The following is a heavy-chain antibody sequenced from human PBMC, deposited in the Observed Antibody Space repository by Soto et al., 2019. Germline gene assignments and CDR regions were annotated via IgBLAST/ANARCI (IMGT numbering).Heavy chain of an antibody. D-gene: IGHD2-21*02. V-gene: IGHV3-21*01. CDR2: INVDGSYI. CDR3: ATEGDFLIGYV. J-gene: IGHJ3*01. CDR1: DFTFRTYT. Sequence: LRLSCVASDFTFRTYTMHWVRQAPGKGLQWVSSINVDGSYIYSADSLKGRFTVSRDNAKNSLYLQMNSLRVEDTAMYYCATEGDFLIGYVWGQGTMVTVSS.